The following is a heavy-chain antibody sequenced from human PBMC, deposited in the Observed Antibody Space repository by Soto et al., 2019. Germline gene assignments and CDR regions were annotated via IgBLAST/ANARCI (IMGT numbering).Heavy chain of an antibody. CDR3: ARDNYDFWSGYRQNYGMDV. CDR1: GYTFTGYY. J-gene: IGHJ6*02. CDR2: INPNSGGT. V-gene: IGHV1-2*02. Sequence: ASVKVSCKASGYTFTGYYMHWVRQAPGQGLEWMGWINPNSGGTNYAQKFQGRVTMTRDTSISTAYMELSRLRSDDTAVYYCARDNYDFWSGYRQNYGMDVWGPG. D-gene: IGHD3-3*01.